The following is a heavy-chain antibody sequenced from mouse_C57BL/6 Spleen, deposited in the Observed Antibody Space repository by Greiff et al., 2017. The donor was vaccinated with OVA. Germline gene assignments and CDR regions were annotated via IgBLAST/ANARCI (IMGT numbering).Heavy chain of an antibody. J-gene: IGHJ4*01. Sequence: EVKLVESGGGLVQPGGSLSLSCAASGFTFTDYYMSWVRQPPGKALEWLGFIRNKANGYTTEYSASVKGRFTISRDTSQSILYLQMNALRAEDSATYYCARSTYDGYAMDYWGQGTSVTVSS. V-gene: IGHV7-3*01. D-gene: IGHD2-12*01. CDR3: ARSTYDGYAMDY. CDR1: GFTFTDYY. CDR2: IRNKANGYTT.